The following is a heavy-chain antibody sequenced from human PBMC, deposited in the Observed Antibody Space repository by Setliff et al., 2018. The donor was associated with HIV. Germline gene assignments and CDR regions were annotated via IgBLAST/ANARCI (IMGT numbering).Heavy chain of an antibody. V-gene: IGHV4-34*01. D-gene: IGHD3-10*01. J-gene: IGHJ4*02. Sequence: SETLSLTCAVYGGSFSGYYWSWIRRPPGKGLEWIGEINHSGSTNYNPSLKSRVTISADTSKNQFSLKLSSVTAADTAVYYCARGRWVTMVRGVIITRPNFDYWGQGTLVTVSS. CDR1: GGSFSGYY. CDR3: ARGRWVTMVRGVIITRPNFDY. CDR2: INHSGST.